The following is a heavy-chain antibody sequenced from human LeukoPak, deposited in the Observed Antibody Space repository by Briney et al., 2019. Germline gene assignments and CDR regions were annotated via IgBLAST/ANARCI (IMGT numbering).Heavy chain of an antibody. CDR1: GGSVTSYY. CDR2: IYTSGST. V-gene: IGHV4-4*07. D-gene: IGHD5-18*01. CDR3: ARDRFAEAMESSSSDI. Sequence: SETLSLTSTVFGGSVTSYYWSWIRQPPGNGLECSGRIYTSGSTNYNPPLKSRVTISVDKSKNQFSLKLSSVTAAEPAVYYCARDRFAEAMESSSSDIWGQGTRVTVSS. J-gene: IGHJ3*02.